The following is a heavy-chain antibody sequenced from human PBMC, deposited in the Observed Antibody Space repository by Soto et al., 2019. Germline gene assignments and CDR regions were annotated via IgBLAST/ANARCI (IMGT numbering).Heavy chain of an antibody. J-gene: IGHJ4*02. CDR3: VKDHLRNTVTTGGY. CDR1: GFSLSNYG. Sequence: QVQLVESGGGVVQPGRSLRLSCAASGFSLSNYGMHWVRQAPGKGLEWVAVISYHGRDEYYADSVKGRFTISRDTSKNTLYLQMNTLRPEDTAVYYCVKDHLRNTVTTGGYWCQGTLVTVSS. D-gene: IGHD4-17*01. CDR2: ISYHGRDE. V-gene: IGHV3-30*18.